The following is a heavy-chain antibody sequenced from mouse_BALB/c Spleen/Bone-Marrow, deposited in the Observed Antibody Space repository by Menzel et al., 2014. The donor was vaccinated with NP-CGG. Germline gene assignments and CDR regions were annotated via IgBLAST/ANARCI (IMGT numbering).Heavy chain of an antibody. Sequence: EVKLVESGAELVKPGASVKLSCTASGFNIKDTYMHWVKQRPEQGLEWIGRIDPANGNTKYDPKLQGKATITADTSSNTAYLQLSSLTSEDTAVYYCARRGLYYDYDAWFAYWGQGTLVTVSA. CDR2: IDPANGNT. CDR3: ARRGLYYDYDAWFAY. D-gene: IGHD2-4*01. V-gene: IGHV14-3*02. J-gene: IGHJ3*01. CDR1: GFNIKDTY.